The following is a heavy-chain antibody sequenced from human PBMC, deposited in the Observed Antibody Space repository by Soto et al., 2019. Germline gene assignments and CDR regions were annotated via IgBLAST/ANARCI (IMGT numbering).Heavy chain of an antibody. Sequence: QVQLVQSGAEVKEPGASVKVSCKASGYTFTGYYMHWARQAPGQGLEWMGWIKSFNGDTNYAQKFQGRVTLTRDTSISTAYMELSRLKYDDTAVYYCARVVSPYYDVVTGDWVDPGGQGTLVTVSS. CDR2: IKSFNGDT. CDR1: GYTFTGYY. V-gene: IGHV1-2*02. CDR3: ARVVSPYYDVVTGDWVDP. J-gene: IGHJ5*02. D-gene: IGHD3-9*01.